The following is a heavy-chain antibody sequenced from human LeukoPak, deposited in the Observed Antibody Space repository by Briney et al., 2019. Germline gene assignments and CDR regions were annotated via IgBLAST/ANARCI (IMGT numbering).Heavy chain of an antibody. CDR2: ISGSGGST. CDR3: AKDYQGRWLVYFDY. V-gene: IGHV3-23*01. CDR1: GFTFSSYA. Sequence: PGGSLRLSCAASGFTFSSYAMSWVRQAPGKGLEWVSAISGSGGSTYYADSVKGQFTISRDNSKNTLYLQMNSLRAEDTAVYYCAKDYQGRWLVYFDYWGQGTLVTVSS. J-gene: IGHJ4*02. D-gene: IGHD6-19*01.